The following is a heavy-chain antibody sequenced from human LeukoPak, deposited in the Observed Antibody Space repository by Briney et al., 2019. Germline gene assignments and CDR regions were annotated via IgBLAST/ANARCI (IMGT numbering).Heavy chain of an antibody. Sequence: SETLSLTCTVSGGSISIYYWNWIRQPAGKGLEWIGRIYTNENTFFNPSLKSRVTMSVDTSKNQFSLQLTSVTAADAAVYYCARSSDSSGYYGGGIIDYWGQGTLVTVSS. CDR1: GGSISIYY. V-gene: IGHV4-4*07. CDR2: IYTNENT. D-gene: IGHD6-19*01. J-gene: IGHJ4*02. CDR3: ARSSDSSGYYGGGIIDY.